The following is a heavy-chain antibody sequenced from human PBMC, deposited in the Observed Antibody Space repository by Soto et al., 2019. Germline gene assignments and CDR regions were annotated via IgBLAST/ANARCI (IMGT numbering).Heavy chain of an antibody. CDR2: TYHSATT. CDR3: AREVNSSPARGPNWFDP. CDR1: GDSINNSHW. V-gene: IGHV4-4*02. D-gene: IGHD6-13*01. J-gene: IGHJ5*02. Sequence: QVQLQESGPGLVQPSGTLSLTCAVSGDSINNSHWWSWVRQTPGKGLEWIGETYHSATTNYNPSLKTRVTISIDKSKNQFSRKMNSVTAADTAVYYCAREVNSSPARGPNWFDPWGQGTLVTVSS.